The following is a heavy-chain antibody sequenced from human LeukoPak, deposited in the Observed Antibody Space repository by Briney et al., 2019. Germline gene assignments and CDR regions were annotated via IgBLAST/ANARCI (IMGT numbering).Heavy chain of an antibody. CDR3: ARKAGYSGYDDKGDYYYMDV. D-gene: IGHD5-12*01. CDR2: IIPILGTA. V-gene: IGHV1-69*13. Sequence: SVKVSCKASGGTFSSYAINWVRQAPGQGLEWMGRIIPILGTANYAQKFQDRVTITPDESATTAYVELSSLRSEDTAVYYCARKAGYSGYDDKGDYYYMDVWGKGTTVTVSS. J-gene: IGHJ6*03. CDR1: GGTFSSYA.